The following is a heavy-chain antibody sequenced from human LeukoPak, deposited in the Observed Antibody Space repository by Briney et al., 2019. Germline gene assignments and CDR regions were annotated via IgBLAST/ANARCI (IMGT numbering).Heavy chain of an antibody. V-gene: IGHV3-74*01. CDR2: INTNGSPT. D-gene: IGHD3-10*01. CDR1: GFTFNSYG. Sequence: GGSLRLSCAASGFTFNSYGMSWVRQAPGKGLVWVARINTNGSPTQYADSVKGRFTISRDNAKTTLYLQMNSLRDEDTAVYYCAGDLISGSGSLGYWGQGTLVTVSS. J-gene: IGHJ4*02. CDR3: AGDLISGSGSLGY.